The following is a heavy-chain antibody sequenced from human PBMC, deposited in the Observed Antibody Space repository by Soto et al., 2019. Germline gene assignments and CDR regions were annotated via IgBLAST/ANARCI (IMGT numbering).Heavy chain of an antibody. V-gene: IGHV1-18*01. J-gene: IGHJ6*02. CDR1: GYTFTSYG. CDR3: ARDLVTWIQLWLTLPYYYYGMDV. D-gene: IGHD5-18*01. CDR2: ISAYNGNT. Sequence: QVQLVQSGAEVKKPGASVKVSCKASGYTFTSYGISWVRQAPGQGLEWMGWISAYNGNTNYAQKLQGRVTMTTDTSTSTXXMXLXTLRSDDTAVYYCARDLVTWIQLWLTLPYYYYGMDVWGQGTTVTVSS.